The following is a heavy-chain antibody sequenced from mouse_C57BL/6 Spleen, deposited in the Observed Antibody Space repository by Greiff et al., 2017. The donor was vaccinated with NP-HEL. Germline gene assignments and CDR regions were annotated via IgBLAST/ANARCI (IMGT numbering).Heavy chain of an antibody. CDR1: GYTFTSYW. CDR3: ARRDYGSSYDYAMDY. J-gene: IGHJ4*01. Sequence: QVQLQQPGAELVMPGASVKLSCKASGYTFTSYWMHWVKQRPGQGLEWIGELDPSDSYTKYNQKFKCKSTLTVDKSSSTDYMQLSSLTSEDSAVYYCARRDYGSSYDYAMDYWGQGTSVTVSS. D-gene: IGHD1-1*01. V-gene: IGHV1-69*01. CDR2: LDPSDSYT.